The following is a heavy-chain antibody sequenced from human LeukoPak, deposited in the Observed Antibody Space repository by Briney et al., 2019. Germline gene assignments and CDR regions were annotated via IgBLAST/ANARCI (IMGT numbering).Heavy chain of an antibody. V-gene: IGHV4-39*07. D-gene: IGHD6-19*01. CDR2: IYYSGST. CDR3: ARAPPYSSGWYGYYFDY. J-gene: IGHJ4*02. Sequence: SETLSLTCTVSGGSISGSSYYWGWIRQPPGKGLEWIGSIYYSGSTYYNPSLKSRVTISVDTSKNQFSLKLSSVTAADTAVYYCARAPPYSSGWYGYYFDYWGQGTLVTVSS. CDR1: GGSISGSSYY.